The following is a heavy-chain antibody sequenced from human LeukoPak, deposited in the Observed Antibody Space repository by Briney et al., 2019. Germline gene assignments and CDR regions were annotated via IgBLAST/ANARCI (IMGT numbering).Heavy chain of an antibody. CDR1: GITFSDAW. D-gene: IGHD3-16*01. J-gene: IGHJ4*02. V-gene: IGHV3-33*08. Sequence: GGSLRLSCVASGITFSDAWMRWVRQAPGKGLEWLAVIWYDGSNIYYADPVKGRFAISRDNSKNTLYLQINSLRAEDTAVYYCARDYGGFDYRGQGTLVTVSS. CDR2: IWYDGSNI. CDR3: ARDYGGFDY.